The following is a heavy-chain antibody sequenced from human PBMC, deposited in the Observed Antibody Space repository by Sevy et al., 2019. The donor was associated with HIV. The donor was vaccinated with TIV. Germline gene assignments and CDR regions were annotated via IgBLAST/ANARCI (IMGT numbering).Heavy chain of an antibody. CDR3: VRDERAIASHFDY. J-gene: IGHJ4*02. CDR2: FDSTDIT. CDR1: GFTLSSYT. D-gene: IGHD2-21*01. Sequence: GGSLRLSCEASGFTLSSYTMNWVRQSPEKGLEWVATFDSTDITHYADSVKGRFIISRDTAKNSLFLQMNSLRDDYTAMYFCVRDERAIASHFDYWGRGTLVTVSS. V-gene: IGHV3-48*02.